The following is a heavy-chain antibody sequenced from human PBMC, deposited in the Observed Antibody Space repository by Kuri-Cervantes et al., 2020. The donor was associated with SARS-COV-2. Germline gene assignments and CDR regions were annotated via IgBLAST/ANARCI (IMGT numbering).Heavy chain of an antibody. J-gene: IGHJ4*02. D-gene: IGHD3-3*01. CDR2: IYHSGST. CDR1: GGSISSGGYS. Sequence: SETLSLTCAVSGGSISSGGYSWSWIRQPPGKGLEWIGYIYHSGSTYFNPSLKSRVTLSADRSKNQFSLNLTSVTAADTAVYCCARGTGYDFWSGLDYYFDYWGQGITVTVSS. V-gene: IGHV4-30-2*01. CDR3: ARGTGYDFWSGLDYYFDY.